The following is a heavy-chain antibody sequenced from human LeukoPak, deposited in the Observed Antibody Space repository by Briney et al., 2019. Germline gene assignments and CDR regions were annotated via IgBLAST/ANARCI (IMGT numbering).Heavy chain of an antibody. CDR3: ARATGDSSGYWDY. J-gene: IGHJ4*02. Sequence: PSETLSLTCAVSGGSISSGGYSWSWIRQPPGKGLEWIGYIYHSGSTYYNPSLKSRVTISVDTSKNQFSLKLSSVTAADTAMYYCARATGDSSGYWDYWGQGTLVTVSS. D-gene: IGHD3-22*01. V-gene: IGHV4-30-2*01. CDR1: GGSISSGGYS. CDR2: IYHSGST.